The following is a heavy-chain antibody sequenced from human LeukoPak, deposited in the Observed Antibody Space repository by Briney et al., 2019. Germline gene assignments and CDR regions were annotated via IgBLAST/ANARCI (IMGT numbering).Heavy chain of an antibody. Sequence: GGSLRLSCAAPGFMFHDYAIHWVRQAPGKGLEWVSLISGDGCSTFYADSVKRRFTISRDNSKNSLYLQMNSLRSDDTALYYCARESESSGWYDYWGQGTLVTVSS. D-gene: IGHD6-19*01. V-gene: IGHV3-43*02. CDR3: ARESESSGWYDY. J-gene: IGHJ4*02. CDR1: GFMFHDYA. CDR2: ISGDGCST.